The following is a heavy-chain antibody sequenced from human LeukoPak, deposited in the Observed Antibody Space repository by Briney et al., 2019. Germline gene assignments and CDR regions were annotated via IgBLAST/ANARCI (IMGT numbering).Heavy chain of an antibody. Sequence: LPGGSLRLSCAASGFTFSGPAMHWVRQTPGKGLEWIGLIRNKANNYATPYAASLKGRFTISRDDSRDTAYLQVNSLKTEDTAVYYCAGDYDSWTGLNYWGQGTLVTVSS. V-gene: IGHV3-73*01. J-gene: IGHJ4*02. CDR3: AGDYDSWTGLNY. CDR1: GFTFSGPA. CDR2: IRNKANNYAT. D-gene: IGHD3-3*01.